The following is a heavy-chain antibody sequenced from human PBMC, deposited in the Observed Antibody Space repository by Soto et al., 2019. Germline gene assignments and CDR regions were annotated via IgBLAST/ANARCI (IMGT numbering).Heavy chain of an antibody. J-gene: IGHJ6*02. V-gene: IGHV4-30-4*02. CDR2: IHYSGRT. D-gene: IGHD3-16*01. CDR1: GGSISIGAYY. Sequence: SETLSLTCSVSGGSISIGAYYWNWIRQPPGKGLEWIGHIHYSGRTYYNSSLKIRVTISFDTYKNQFSLKLSTVTAADTAVYNCAGQPTAVRYYDRGSYYYYYVMDVWGQGTTGTVS. CDR3: AGQPTAVRYYDRGSYYYYYVMDV.